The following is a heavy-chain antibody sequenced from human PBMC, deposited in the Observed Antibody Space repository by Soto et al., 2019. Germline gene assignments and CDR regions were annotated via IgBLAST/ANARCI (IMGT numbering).Heavy chain of an antibody. D-gene: IGHD2-21*01. V-gene: IGHV1-8*01. CDR2: MNPKSGYT. CDR3: AITAGDLDV. Sequence: QVQLVQSGAEVKKPGASVKVSCKASGYTFTSYDINWVRQATGQGLEWIGWMNPKSGYTGYAEKFQGRVTMSRNTPISTAYMELSSLRFEDTAVYYCAITAGDLDVWGQGTTVTVSS. J-gene: IGHJ6*02. CDR1: GYTFTSYD.